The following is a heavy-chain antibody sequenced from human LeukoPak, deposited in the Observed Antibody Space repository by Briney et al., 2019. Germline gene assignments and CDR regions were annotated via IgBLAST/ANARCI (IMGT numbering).Heavy chain of an antibody. V-gene: IGHV3-21*01. Sequence: PGGSLRLSCAASGFTFSSYSMNWVRQAPGKGLEWVSSISSSSSYIYYADSVKGRFTISRDNARNSLYLQMNSLRAEDTAVYYCARDLGDGYNYYFDYWGQGTLVTVSS. CDR2: ISSSSSYI. CDR3: ARDLGDGYNYYFDY. CDR1: GFTFSSYS. D-gene: IGHD5-24*01. J-gene: IGHJ4*02.